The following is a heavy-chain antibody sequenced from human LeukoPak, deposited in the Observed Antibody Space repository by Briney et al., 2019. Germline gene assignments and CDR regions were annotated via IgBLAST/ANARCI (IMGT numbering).Heavy chain of an antibody. Sequence: TGGSLRLSCAASGFTFSNYGMHWVRQAPGKGLEWVAVISYDGSNEYYADSVKGRFTISRDTSKNTLYLQMNSLRAEDTALYYRARKFLTGRLIDYWGQGTLVTVSS. J-gene: IGHJ4*02. CDR2: ISYDGSNE. CDR1: GFTFSNYG. D-gene: IGHD7-27*01. CDR3: ARKFLTGRLIDY. V-gene: IGHV3-30*03.